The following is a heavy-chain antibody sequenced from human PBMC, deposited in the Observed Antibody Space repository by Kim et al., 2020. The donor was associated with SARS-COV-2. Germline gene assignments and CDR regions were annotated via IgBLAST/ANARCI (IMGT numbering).Heavy chain of an antibody. CDR1: GFTFNNYC. J-gene: IGHJ4*02. Sequence: GGSLRLSCAATGFTFNNYCMTWLRRAPGKGLEWVANIKQDGNGKYYVDSVTGRFTIFRDNARSSVFLQMNSLRAEDTAVYYCARGRFNTGWYPDFFDYWGQGTQVTVS. V-gene: IGHV3-7*04. CDR2: IKQDGNGK. D-gene: IGHD6-19*01. CDR3: ARGRFNTGWYPDFFDY.